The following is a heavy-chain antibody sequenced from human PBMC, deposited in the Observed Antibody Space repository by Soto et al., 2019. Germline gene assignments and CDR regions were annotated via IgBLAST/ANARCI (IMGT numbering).Heavy chain of an antibody. CDR3: ARGNAVLRFFEWSQNDY. D-gene: IGHD3-3*01. Sequence: ASVKVSCKASGYTFTSYYMHWVRQAPGQGLEWMGIINHSGGSTSYAQKFQGRVTMTRDTSTSTVYMELSSLRSEDTAVYYCARGNAVLRFFEWSQNDYWGQGSLVTVSS. V-gene: IGHV1-46*03. CDR1: GYTFTSYY. CDR2: INHSGGST. J-gene: IGHJ4*02.